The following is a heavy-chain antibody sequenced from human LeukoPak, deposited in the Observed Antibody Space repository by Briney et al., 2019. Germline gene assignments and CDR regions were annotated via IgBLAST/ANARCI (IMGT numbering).Heavy chain of an antibody. Sequence: SETLSLTCGVYGGSFSDSYWSWIRQPPGKGLEWIGEINHSGSTNYNPSLKSRVTISVDTSKNQFSLKLSSVTAADTAVYYCARDQGQGYYYYYMDVWGKGTTVTVSS. V-gene: IGHV4-34*01. CDR2: INHSGST. CDR3: ARDQGQGYYYYYMDV. J-gene: IGHJ6*03. CDR1: GGSFSDSY.